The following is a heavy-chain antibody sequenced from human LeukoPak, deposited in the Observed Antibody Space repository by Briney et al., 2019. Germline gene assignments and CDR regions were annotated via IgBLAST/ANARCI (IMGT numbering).Heavy chain of an antibody. CDR3: ARGPESWNDPPYYFDY. CDR1: GFTFSSYA. CDR2: ISYDGSNK. J-gene: IGHJ4*02. V-gene: IGHV3-30*01. D-gene: IGHD1-1*01. Sequence: GGSLRLSCAASGFTFSSYAMHWVRQAPGKGLEWVAVISYDGSNKYYADSVKGRFTISRDNSKNTLYLQMNSLRAEDTAVYYCARGPESWNDPPYYFDYWGQGTLVTVSS.